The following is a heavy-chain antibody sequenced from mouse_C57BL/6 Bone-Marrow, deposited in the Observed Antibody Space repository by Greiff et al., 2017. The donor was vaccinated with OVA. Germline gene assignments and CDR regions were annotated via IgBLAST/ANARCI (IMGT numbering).Heavy chain of an antibody. Sequence: VQLQQPGAELVKPGASVKVSCKASGYTFTSYWMHWVKQRPGQGLEWIGRIHPSDSDTNYNQKFKGKATLTVDKSSSTAYMQLSSLTSEDSAVCYCAIHYGCSYLGCFGVWGTGTTVTVSS. CDR3: AIHYGCSYLGCFGV. CDR1: GYTFTSYW. CDR2: IHPSDSDT. D-gene: IGHD1-1*01. V-gene: IGHV1-74*01. J-gene: IGHJ1*03.